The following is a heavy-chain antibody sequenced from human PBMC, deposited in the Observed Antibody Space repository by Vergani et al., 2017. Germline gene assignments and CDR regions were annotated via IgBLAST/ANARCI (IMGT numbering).Heavy chain of an antibody. D-gene: IGHD3-22*01. J-gene: IGHJ4*02. V-gene: IGHV3-49*04. CDR1: GFTFGDHA. CDR2: MRSRDFGGTT. Sequence: EVHLVESGGGLVQPGRSLRLSCTGSGFTFGDHAMSWVRQAPGKGLEWVGFMRSRDFGGTTAYTEYAASVRDRFVFSRDDSKSIAYLQMDRLKTEDTAVYYCTRGVYTASAYVTDYWGQGTLVTVSS. CDR3: TRGVYTASAYVTDY.